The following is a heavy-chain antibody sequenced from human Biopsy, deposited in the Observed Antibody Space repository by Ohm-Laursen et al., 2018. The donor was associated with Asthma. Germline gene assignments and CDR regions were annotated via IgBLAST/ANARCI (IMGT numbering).Heavy chain of an antibody. CDR1: GYNFISFA. V-gene: IGHV1-3*04. CDR2: VNTGNGDT. J-gene: IGHJ3*01. D-gene: IGHD3-9*01. CDR3: ARTYYDFLTGQVKDVFGV. Sequence: ASVKVSCKASGYNFISFAIHWVRQAPGQRLEWMGWVNTGNGDTKYSQKFQSRVTITRDTSASTAYMELRSLRPEDTATYYCARTYYDFLTGQVKDVFGVWGQGTMVTVSS.